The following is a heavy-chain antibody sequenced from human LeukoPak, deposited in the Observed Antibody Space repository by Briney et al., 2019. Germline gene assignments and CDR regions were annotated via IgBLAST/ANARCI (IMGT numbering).Heavy chain of an antibody. CDR3: ARDFSPFYGSGSYYFDY. Sequence: SETLSLTCTVSGGSISSSSYYWGWIRQPPGKGLEWIGSIYYSGSTYYNPSLKSRVTISVDTSKNQFSLKLSSVTAADTAVHYCARDFSPFYGSGSYYFDYWGQGTLVTVSS. V-gene: IGHV4-39*07. CDR2: IYYSGST. CDR1: GGSISSSSYY. J-gene: IGHJ4*02. D-gene: IGHD3-10*01.